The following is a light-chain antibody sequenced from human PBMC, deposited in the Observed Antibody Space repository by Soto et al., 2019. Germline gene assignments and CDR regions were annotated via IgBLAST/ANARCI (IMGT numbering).Light chain of an antibody. CDR1: SSDIGGYND. CDR3: SSYTSNTTPV. CDR2: EVS. J-gene: IGLJ2*01. V-gene: IGLV2-14*01. Sequence: QSALTQPASVSGSPGQSITISCTGTSSDIGGYNDVSWYQQHPGKAPKLVISEVSNRPSGVSHRFSGSRSGNTASLTISGLQAEDEADYYCSSYTSNTTPVFGGGTKLTVL.